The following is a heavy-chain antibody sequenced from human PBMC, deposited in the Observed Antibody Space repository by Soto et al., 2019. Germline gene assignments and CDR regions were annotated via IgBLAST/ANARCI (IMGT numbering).Heavy chain of an antibody. CDR2: ISWNSGSI. Sequence: EVQLVESGGGLVQPGRSLRLSCAASGFTFDDYAMHWVRQAPGKGLEWASGISWNSGSIGYADSVKGRFTISRDNAKNILYLLMNSLRAEDTALYYCAKADLHFSSTSCYGGRAFDIWGQGTMVTVSS. J-gene: IGHJ3*02. V-gene: IGHV3-9*01. CDR1: GFTFDDYA. CDR3: AKADLHFSSTSCYGGRAFDI. D-gene: IGHD2-2*01.